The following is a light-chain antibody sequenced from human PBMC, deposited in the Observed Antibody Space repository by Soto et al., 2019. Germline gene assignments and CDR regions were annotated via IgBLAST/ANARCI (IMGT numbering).Light chain of an antibody. J-gene: IGKJ1*01. CDR2: GAS. CDR1: QAIRND. Sequence: AIQMTQSPSSLSASVGDRVTITCRASQAIRNDLGWYQQKPGKAPTLLIFGASNLQPGVPVRFGASGSGTNFTLTISNLQPEDFATYYCLQDYTYPWTFGQGTKVDIK. V-gene: IGKV1-6*01. CDR3: LQDYTYPWT.